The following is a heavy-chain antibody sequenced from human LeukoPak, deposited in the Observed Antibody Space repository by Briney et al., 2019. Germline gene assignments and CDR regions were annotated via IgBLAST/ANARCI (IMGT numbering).Heavy chain of an antibody. CDR1: GFTFSSYG. CDR3: AREYSHSPGDY. CDR2: IWYDGSNK. D-gene: IGHD5-18*01. V-gene: IGHV3-33*01. Sequence: GGSLRLSCAASGFTFSSYGMHWVRQAPGKGLEWVAVIWYDGSNKYYADSVKGRFTISRDNAKNSLYLQMNSLRAEDTAVYYCAREYSHSPGDYWGQGTLVTVSS. J-gene: IGHJ4*02.